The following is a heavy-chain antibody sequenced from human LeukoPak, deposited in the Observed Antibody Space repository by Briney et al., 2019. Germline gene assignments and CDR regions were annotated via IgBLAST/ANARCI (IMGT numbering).Heavy chain of an antibody. CDR3: ARVRFSSFMITFGGVIAAPDY. CDR2: ISAYNGNT. CDR1: GYTFTSYG. V-gene: IGHV1-18*01. D-gene: IGHD3-16*02. J-gene: IGHJ4*02. Sequence: ASVKVSCKASGYTFTSYGISWVRQAPGQGLEWMGWISAYNGNTNYAQKLRGRVTMTTDTSTSTAYMELRSLRSDDTAVYYCARVRFSSFMITFGGVIAAPDYWGQGTLVTVSS.